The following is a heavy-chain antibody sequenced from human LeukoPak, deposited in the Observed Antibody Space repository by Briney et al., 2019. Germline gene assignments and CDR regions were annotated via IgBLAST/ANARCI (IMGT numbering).Heavy chain of an antibody. J-gene: IGHJ5*02. CDR3: ARVVGYDILTRNWFDP. CDR2: ISSSGSTI. D-gene: IGHD3-9*01. Sequence: GGSLRLSCAASGFTFSDYYMSWIRQAPGKGLEWVSYISSSGSTIYYADSVKGRFTISRDNAKNSLYLQMNSLRAEDTAVYYCARVVGYDILTRNWFDPWGQGTLVTVSS. CDR1: GFTFSDYY. V-gene: IGHV3-11*01.